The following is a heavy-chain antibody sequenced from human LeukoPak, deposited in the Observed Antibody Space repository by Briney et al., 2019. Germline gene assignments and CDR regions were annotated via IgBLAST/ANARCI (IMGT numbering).Heavy chain of an antibody. D-gene: IGHD6-13*01. V-gene: IGHV4-59*01. CDR2: IYYSGST. CDR1: GGSISSYY. Sequence: SETLSLTCTVSGGSISSYYWSWIRQPPGKGLEWIGYIYYSGSTNYNPSLKSRVTISVDTSKNQFSLKLSSVTAADTAVYYCARYSSSYGNYYYYYMDVWGKGTTVTISS. J-gene: IGHJ6*03. CDR3: ARYSSSYGNYYYYYMDV.